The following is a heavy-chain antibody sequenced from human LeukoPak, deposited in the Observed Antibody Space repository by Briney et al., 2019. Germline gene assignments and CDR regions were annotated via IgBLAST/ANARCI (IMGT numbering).Heavy chain of an antibody. CDR3: ARVIPWDGYNPYYFDY. CDR1: GYTFTSYD. V-gene: IGHV1-8*03. Sequence: ASVKVSCKASGYTFTSYDIIWVRQATGQGLEWMGRMNPNSGNRGYAQKFQGRVTITTNTSISTAYMELSSLRSEDTAVYYCARVIPWDGYNPYYFDYWGQGTLVTVSS. CDR2: MNPNSGNR. D-gene: IGHD5-24*01. J-gene: IGHJ4*02.